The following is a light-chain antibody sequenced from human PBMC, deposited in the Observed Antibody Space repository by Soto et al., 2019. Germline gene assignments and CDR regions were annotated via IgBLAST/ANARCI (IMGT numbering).Light chain of an antibody. CDR1: SSDVGGFKY. CDR3: SSYTSSSTLYV. CDR2: DVS. Sequence: QSALTQPASVSGSPGQSITISCTGTSSDVGGFKYVSWYQQHPGKGPKLMIYDVSNRPSGVSNRFSGSKSGNTASLTISGLQAEDEADYYCSSYTSSSTLYVFGTGTKVTVL. V-gene: IGLV2-14*03. J-gene: IGLJ1*01.